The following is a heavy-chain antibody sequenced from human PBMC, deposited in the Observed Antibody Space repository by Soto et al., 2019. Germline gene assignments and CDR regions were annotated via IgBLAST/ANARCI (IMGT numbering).Heavy chain of an antibody. Sequence: QVQLVQSGAEVKKPGSSVKVSCKASGGTFSSYTISWVRQAPGQGLEWMGRIIPILGIANYAQKFQGRVTITGDKSTSTAYMELSSLRSEDTAVYYCERDNVFKHIVVVTGSAFDIWGQGTMVTVSS. V-gene: IGHV1-69*08. D-gene: IGHD2-21*02. CDR2: IIPILGIA. J-gene: IGHJ3*02. CDR3: ERDNVFKHIVVVTGSAFDI. CDR1: GGTFSSYT.